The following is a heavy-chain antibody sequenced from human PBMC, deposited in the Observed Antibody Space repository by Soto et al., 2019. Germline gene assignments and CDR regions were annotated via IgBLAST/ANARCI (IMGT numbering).Heavy chain of an antibody. CDR2: IIPILGVT. J-gene: IGHJ6*04. Sequence: QVQLVQSGAEVKKPGSSVKVSCKSSGGTFSSYTISWVRQAPGQGLEWMGRIIPILGVTNYAQKFQGRVKIKADKTTSTAYFDMSRLRSKDTAMYYYVRDGQVAIQTTTIDYYYDGMDAWGKGTTVTVSS. V-gene: IGHV1-69*08. CDR1: GGTFSSYT. D-gene: IGHD1-1*01. CDR3: VRDGQVAIQTTTIDYYYDGMDA.